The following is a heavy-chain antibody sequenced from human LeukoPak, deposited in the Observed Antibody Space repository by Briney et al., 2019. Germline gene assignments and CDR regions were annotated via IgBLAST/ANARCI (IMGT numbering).Heavy chain of an antibody. J-gene: IGHJ5*01. Sequence: PSETLSLTCTVSGGSIGGYNWSWIRQPAGKGLEWIGRIYSSGSTNYNPSLKSRVSMSVDTSQNQFSLRVTSVTAADTAVYFCVRDLGRFDSWGQGALVLVSS. CDR2: IYSSGST. V-gene: IGHV4-4*07. CDR1: GGSIGGYN. CDR3: VRDLGRFDS.